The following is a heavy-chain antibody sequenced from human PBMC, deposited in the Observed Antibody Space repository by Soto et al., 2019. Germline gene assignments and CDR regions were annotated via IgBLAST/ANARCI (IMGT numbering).Heavy chain of an antibody. CDR2: IKQDGSEE. Sequence: PGGSLRLSCAASGFTSSNYWMSWVRQAPGKGLEWVANIKQDGSEEYYVDSVKGRFTISRDNAKNSVFLQLNSLRVDDTGVYFCARDNWDDFWGQGTLVTVSS. CDR1: GFTSSNYW. CDR3: ARDNWDDF. V-gene: IGHV3-7*01. J-gene: IGHJ5*01.